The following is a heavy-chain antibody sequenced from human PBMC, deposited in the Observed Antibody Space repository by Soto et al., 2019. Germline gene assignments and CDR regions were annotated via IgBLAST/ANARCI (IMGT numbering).Heavy chain of an antibody. Sequence: VELVESGGGVVQPGGSLRLACAASGFTFSSYGMHWVRQAPGKGLAWVAVRWFDGSKEFYAASVEGRFTISRDNSKNMVYLEMNSPRDADTAVYYCARAVLAAKGGFDSWGQGTLVTVSS. J-gene: IGHJ5*01. CDR2: RWFDGSKE. CDR1: GFTFSSYG. CDR3: ARAVLAAKGGFDS. V-gene: IGHV3-33*01. D-gene: IGHD2-2*01.